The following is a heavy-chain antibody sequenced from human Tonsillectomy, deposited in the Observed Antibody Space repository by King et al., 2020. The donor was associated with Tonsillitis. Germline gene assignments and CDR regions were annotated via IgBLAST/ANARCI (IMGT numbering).Heavy chain of an antibody. J-gene: IGHJ4*02. D-gene: IGHD1-26*01. V-gene: IGHV2-5*02. Sequence: TLKESGPTLVKPTQTLTLTCTFSGFSLSTSGVGVGWIRQPPGKALEWLALIYWDDDKRYSPSLKNRLTITKDTSKNQVVLTMTNMDPVDTATYYCAHRRVGASFFDYWGQGTLVTVSS. CDR2: IYWDDDK. CDR1: GFSLSTSGVG. CDR3: AHRRVGASFFDY.